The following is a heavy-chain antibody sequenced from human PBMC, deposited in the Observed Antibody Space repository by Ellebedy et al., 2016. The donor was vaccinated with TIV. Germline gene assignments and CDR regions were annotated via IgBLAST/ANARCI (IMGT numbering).Heavy chain of an antibody. CDR3: ARVRYGNSWYLDAFDM. J-gene: IGHJ3*02. D-gene: IGHD6-13*01. V-gene: IGHV4-59*01. Sequence: MPSETLSLTCSVSGGSISGYYWTWIRQSPGKGLEWIGYMHYTGSTNYNPSLKSRVTISVYMSKNQFSLRLTSVTAADTAVYYCARVRYGNSWYLDAFDMWGQGTIVTVSS. CDR1: GGSISGYY. CDR2: MHYTGST.